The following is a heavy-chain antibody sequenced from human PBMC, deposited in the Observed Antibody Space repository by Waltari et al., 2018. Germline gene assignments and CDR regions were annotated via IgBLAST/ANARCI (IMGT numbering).Heavy chain of an antibody. Sequence: QVQLVQSGAEVKKPGSSVKVSCKASGGTFSSYAISWVRQAPGQGLEWMGGIIPIFGTANYAQKFQGRVTITTDESTSTADMELSSLRAEDTAVYYCARAVTTSLHYYYYYYMDVWGKGTTVTVSS. J-gene: IGHJ6*03. D-gene: IGHD4-17*01. CDR3: ARAVTTSLHYYYYYYMDV. V-gene: IGHV1-69*05. CDR1: GGTFSSYA. CDR2: IIPIFGTA.